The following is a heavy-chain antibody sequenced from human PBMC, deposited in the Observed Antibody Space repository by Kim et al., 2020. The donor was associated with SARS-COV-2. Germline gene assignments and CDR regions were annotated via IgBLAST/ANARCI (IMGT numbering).Heavy chain of an antibody. V-gene: IGHV3-11*01. CDR2: ISSSGSTI. D-gene: IGHD2-8*01. J-gene: IGHJ6*03. CDR1: GFTFSDYY. Sequence: GGSLRLSCAASGFTFSDYYMSWIRQAPGKGLEWVSYISSSGSTIYYADSVKGRFTISRDNAKNSLYLQMNSLRAEDTAVYYCARDKSLLCTKGVCYGYYYYYMDVWGKGTTVTVSS. CDR3: ARDKSLLCTKGVCYGYYYYYMDV.